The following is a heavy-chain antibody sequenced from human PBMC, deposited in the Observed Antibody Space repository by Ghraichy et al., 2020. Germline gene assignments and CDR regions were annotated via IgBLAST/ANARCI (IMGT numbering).Heavy chain of an antibody. V-gene: IGHV3-11*01. CDR3: ARAFH. J-gene: IGHJ4*02. D-gene: IGHD2-21*01. Sequence: LSLTCVVSGFTFRNYYMTWVRQSPGKGLEWVSYISNTGDTIYYADSVKGRFTISRDNARNSLYLQMNTLTVEDTAVYYCARAFHWGQGTLVTVSS. CDR2: ISNTGDTI. CDR1: GFTFRNYY.